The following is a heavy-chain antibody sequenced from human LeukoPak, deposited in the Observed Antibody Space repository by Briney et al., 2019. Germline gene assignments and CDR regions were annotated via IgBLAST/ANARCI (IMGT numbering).Heavy chain of an antibody. Sequence: GESLRISCKGSGYSFTSYWIGWVRQMPGKGLEWMGIIYPGDSDTRYSPSFQGQVTISADKSISTAYLQWSSLKASDTAMYYCARQGSPGLGLAARLYLFDYWGQGTLVTVSS. D-gene: IGHD6-6*01. CDR1: GYSFTSYW. CDR3: ARQGSPGLGLAARLYLFDY. J-gene: IGHJ4*02. V-gene: IGHV5-51*01. CDR2: IYPGDSDT.